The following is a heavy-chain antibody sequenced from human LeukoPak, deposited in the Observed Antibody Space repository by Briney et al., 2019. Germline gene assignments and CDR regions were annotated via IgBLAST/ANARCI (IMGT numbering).Heavy chain of an antibody. J-gene: IGHJ4*02. Sequence: PGGSLRLSCAASGYTFSHDWMRWVRQAPGKGLEWVASIKQDGSGEYYVDSVKGRFTISRDNAKNSLYLQMNSLRAEDTALYYCAKDSGFYYGSGSYFGYWGQGTLVTVSS. D-gene: IGHD3-10*01. CDR3: AKDSGFYYGSGSYFGY. V-gene: IGHV3-7*03. CDR1: GYTFSHDW. CDR2: IKQDGSGE.